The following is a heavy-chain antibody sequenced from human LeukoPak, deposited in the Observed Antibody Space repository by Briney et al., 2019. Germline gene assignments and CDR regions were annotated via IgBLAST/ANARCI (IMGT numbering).Heavy chain of an antibody. CDR3: ARVGYSSGWYGWFDP. CDR2: ISSSSSYI. V-gene: IGHV3-21*01. CDR1: GLTFSSYS. J-gene: IGHJ5*02. D-gene: IGHD6-19*01. Sequence: GGSLRLSCAASGLTFSSYSMNWVRQAPGKGLEWVSSISSSSSYIYYADSVKGRFTISRDNAKNSLFLQMNSLRAEDTAVYYCARVGYSSGWYGWFDPWGQGTLVTVSS.